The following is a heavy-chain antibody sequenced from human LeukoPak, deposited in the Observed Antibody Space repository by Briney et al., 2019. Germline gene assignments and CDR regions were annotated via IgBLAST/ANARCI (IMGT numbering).Heavy chain of an antibody. J-gene: IGHJ6*02. V-gene: IGHV3-21*01. CDR3: ARDFDIVVVVVATQYYYYYGMDV. Sequence: GGSLRLSCAASGFTFSSYSMNWVRQAPGKGLEWVSSISSSSYIYYADSVKGRFTISRDNAKNSLYLQMNSLRAEDTAVYYCARDFDIVVVVVATQYYYYYGMDVWGQGTTVTVSS. CDR1: GFTFSSYS. D-gene: IGHD2-15*01. CDR2: ISSSSYI.